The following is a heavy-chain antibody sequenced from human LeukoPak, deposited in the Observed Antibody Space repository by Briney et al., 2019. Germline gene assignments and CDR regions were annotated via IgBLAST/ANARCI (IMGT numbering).Heavy chain of an antibody. CDR3: SAILYH. V-gene: IGHV3-7*01. Sequence: GGSLRLSCVASGFTSGHIFTDYWMTWVRQVPGRGLEWVANINQDGSQTYYLDSVKARFTISRDNAKESVSLQMNSLRAEDTAIYYCSAILYHWGQGTLVTVSS. J-gene: IGHJ4*02. CDR2: INQDGSQT. D-gene: IGHD2-2*01. CDR1: GFTSGHIFTDYW.